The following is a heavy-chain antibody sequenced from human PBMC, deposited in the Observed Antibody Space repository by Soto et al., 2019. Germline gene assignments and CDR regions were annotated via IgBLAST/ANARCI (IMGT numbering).Heavy chain of an antibody. CDR2: IRSKANSYAT. V-gene: IGHV3-73*02. D-gene: IGHD3-10*01. Sequence: EVQLVESGGGLVQPGGSLKLSCAASGFTFSASAMHWVRQASGKGLEWVGRIRSKANSYATAYAASMKGRFIISRDDSKNTGYLQMYSMKTEETDVYSCTSSGPIAPFDYWGQGTLVTVSS. J-gene: IGHJ4*02. CDR1: GFTFSASA. CDR3: TSSGPIAPFDY.